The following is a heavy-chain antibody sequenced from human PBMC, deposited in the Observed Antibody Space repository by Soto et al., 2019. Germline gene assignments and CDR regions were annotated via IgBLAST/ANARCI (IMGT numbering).Heavy chain of an antibody. D-gene: IGHD4-17*01. V-gene: IGHV4-31*03. CDR3: ARVSGDFGGVDY. Sequence: QVQLQESGPGLVKPSQTLSLTCTVSGGSISSGGYYWSWIRQHPGKGLEWIGYIYYSGSNYYNPSLKRRVTISVDTSNNQFSLKLSSVTAADTAVYYCARVSGDFGGVDYWGQGTLVTVSS. J-gene: IGHJ4*02. CDR1: GGSISSGGYY. CDR2: IYYSGSN.